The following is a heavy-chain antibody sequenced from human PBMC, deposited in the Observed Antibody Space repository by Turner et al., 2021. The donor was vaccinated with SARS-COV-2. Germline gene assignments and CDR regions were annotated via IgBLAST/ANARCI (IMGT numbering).Heavy chain of an antibody. CDR2: IYYSGST. CDR3: ARHPLNYDFWSGYYYYGMDV. J-gene: IGHJ6*02. CDR1: GGSISSYY. D-gene: IGHD3-3*01. V-gene: IGHV4-59*08. Sequence: QVQLQESGPVLVKPSETLSLTCTVSGGSISSYYWSWIRQPPGKGLEWIGYIYYSGSTNYNPSLKSRVTISVDTSKNQFSLKLSSVTAADTAVYYCARHPLNYDFWSGYYYYGMDVWGQGTTVTVSS.